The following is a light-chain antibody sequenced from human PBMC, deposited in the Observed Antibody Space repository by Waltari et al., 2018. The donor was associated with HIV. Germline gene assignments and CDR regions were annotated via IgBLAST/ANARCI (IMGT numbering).Light chain of an antibody. CDR1: QIVSSPY. J-gene: IGKJ4*01. CDR2: GAS. V-gene: IGKV3-20*01. CDR3: QQYDGSVT. Sequence: ENVLTQSPGTLSLSPGERATLSCRASQIVSSPYFAWYQQKPGRATRLLIYGASPRATGIPDRVSGSGSGTDFTLTISRLEPEDFAVYYCQQYDGSVTFGGGTKVEIK.